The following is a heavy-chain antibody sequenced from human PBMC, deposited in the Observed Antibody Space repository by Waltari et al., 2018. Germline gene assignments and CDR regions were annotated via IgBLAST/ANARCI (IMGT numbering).Heavy chain of an antibody. V-gene: IGHV4-39*07. D-gene: IGHD3-22*01. J-gene: IGHJ4*02. CDR1: GASISNRNYY. CDR2: LYYSGST. CDR3: DTMDSSNYYRFDY. Sequence: QLQLQESGPGLVKPSETLSLPCIVSGASISNRNYYWCWIRQPPGKGLEWIGCLYYSGSTYYNPSLKSRVTRSVDTSKNQLSLKMNSVTAADTAGYDCDTMDSSNYYRFDYWGQGTLVTVSS.